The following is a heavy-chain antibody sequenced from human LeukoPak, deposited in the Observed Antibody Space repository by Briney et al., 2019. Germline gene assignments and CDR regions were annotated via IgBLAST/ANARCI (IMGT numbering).Heavy chain of an antibody. J-gene: IGHJ6*02. D-gene: IGHD3-3*01. Sequence: PGGSLRLSCAASGFTFSDYYMSWIRQAPGKGLEWVSYISSSGSTIYYADSVKGRFTISRDNAKNSLYLQMNSLRAEDTAVYYCARAYYDFWSGYYYYYYGMDVWGQGTTVTVSS. CDR1: GFTFSDYY. CDR2: ISSSGSTI. CDR3: ARAYYDFWSGYYYYYYGMDV. V-gene: IGHV3-11*01.